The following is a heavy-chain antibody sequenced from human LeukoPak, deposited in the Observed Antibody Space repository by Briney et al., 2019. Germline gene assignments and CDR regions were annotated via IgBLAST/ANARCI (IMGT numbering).Heavy chain of an antibody. J-gene: IGHJ4*02. V-gene: IGHV3-23*01. CDR1: GFTFSSYA. CDR2: ISGSGGST. CDR3: AEAYYYDSSGYYSSGY. Sequence: GGSLRLSCAASGFTFSSYAMSWVRQAPGKGLEWVSAISGSGGSTYYADSVKGRFTISRDNSKNTLYLQMNSLRAEDTAVYYCAEAYYYDSSGYYSSGYWGQGTLVIVSS. D-gene: IGHD3-22*01.